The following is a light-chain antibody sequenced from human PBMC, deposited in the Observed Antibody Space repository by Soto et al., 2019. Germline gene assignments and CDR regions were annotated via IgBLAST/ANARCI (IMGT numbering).Light chain of an antibody. V-gene: IGKV3-20*01. J-gene: IGKJ4*01. CDR3: QQYDTSPLT. Sequence: EIVLTQSPGTLSLSPGERATLSCRASQYISSSYLAWYQQKPGQAPRLLSYGASSRATGVPDRFSGSGSGTDFTLTISRLEPEDFAVFYCQQYDTSPLTFGGGTKVEIK. CDR2: GAS. CDR1: QYISSSY.